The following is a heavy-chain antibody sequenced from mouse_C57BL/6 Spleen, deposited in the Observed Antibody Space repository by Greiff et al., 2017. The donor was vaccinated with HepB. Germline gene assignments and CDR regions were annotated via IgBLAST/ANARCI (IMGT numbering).Heavy chain of an antibody. CDR1: GFSLTSYG. Sequence: QVQLKESGPGLVQPSQRLSITCTVSGFSLTSYGVHWVRQSPGKGLEWLGVIWSGGSTDYNAAFISRLSISKDNSKSQVFFKMNSLQADDTAIYYCASSDGYYPFAYWGQGTLVTVSA. CDR2: IWSGGST. V-gene: IGHV2-2*01. CDR3: ASSDGYYPFAY. D-gene: IGHD2-3*01. J-gene: IGHJ3*01.